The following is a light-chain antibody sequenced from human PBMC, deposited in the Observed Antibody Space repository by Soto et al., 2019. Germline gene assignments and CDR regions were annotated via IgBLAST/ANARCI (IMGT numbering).Light chain of an antibody. CDR2: GNT. Sequence: QSVLTQPPSVSGAPGQRVTISCTGSSSNIGAGYDVHWYQQLPGTAPKLLIHGNTNRPSGVPDRFSGSKSGTSASLAITGLQAEDEADYYCQSYDSRLSGYVVFGGGTKLTVL. CDR3: QSYDSRLSGYVV. J-gene: IGLJ2*01. V-gene: IGLV1-40*01. CDR1: SSNIGAGYD.